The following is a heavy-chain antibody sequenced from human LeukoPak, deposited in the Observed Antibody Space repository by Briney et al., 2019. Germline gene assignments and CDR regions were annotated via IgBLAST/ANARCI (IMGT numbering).Heavy chain of an antibody. CDR3: ARGVRYFDWRTFDP. D-gene: IGHD3-9*01. CDR1: GFTFSSYD. Sequence: GGSLRLSCAASGFTFSSYDMHWVRQATGKGLEWVSAIGTAGDTYYPGSVKGQFTIPRENAKNSLYLQMNSLRAGDTAVYYCARGVRYFDWRTFDPWGQGTLVTVSS. V-gene: IGHV3-13*01. CDR2: IGTAGDT. J-gene: IGHJ5*02.